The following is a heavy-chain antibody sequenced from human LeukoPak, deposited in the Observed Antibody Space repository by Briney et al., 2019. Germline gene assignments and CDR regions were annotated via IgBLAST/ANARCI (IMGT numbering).Heavy chain of an antibody. Sequence: GESLQISCKGSGYSFTSYWIGWVRPMPGKGLEWMGIIYPGDSDTRYSPSFQGQVTISADKSISTAYLQWSSLKASDTAMYYCARRRAAAGYNWFDPWGQGTLVTVSS. D-gene: IGHD6-13*01. CDR3: ARRRAAAGYNWFDP. CDR1: GYSFTSYW. CDR2: IYPGDSDT. V-gene: IGHV5-51*01. J-gene: IGHJ5*02.